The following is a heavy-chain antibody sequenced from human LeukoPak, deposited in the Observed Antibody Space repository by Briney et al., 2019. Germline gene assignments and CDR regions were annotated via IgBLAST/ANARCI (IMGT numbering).Heavy chain of an antibody. V-gene: IGHV3-21*01. CDR1: GFTFSSYS. J-gene: IGHJ3*02. D-gene: IGHD5-12*01. Sequence: KTGGSLRLSCGASGFTFSSYSMNWVRQAPGKGLEWVSSISSSSSYIYYADSVKGRFTISRDNAKNSLYLQMNSLRAEDTAVYYCARVLGYSGYVDAFDIWGQGTMVTVSS. CDR3: ARVLGYSGYVDAFDI. CDR2: ISSSSSYI.